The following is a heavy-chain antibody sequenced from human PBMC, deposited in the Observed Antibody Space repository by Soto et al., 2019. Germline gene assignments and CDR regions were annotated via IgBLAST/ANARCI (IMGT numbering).Heavy chain of an antibody. V-gene: IGHV1-69*02. CDR2: IIPILGIA. CDR1: GGTFSSYT. CDR3: ARKGYCSSTSCYGDDAFDI. J-gene: IGHJ3*02. D-gene: IGHD2-2*01. Sequence: QVQLVQSGAEVKKPGSSVKVSCKASGGTFSSYTISWVRQAPGQGLEWMGRIIPILGIANYAQKFQGRVTITTDKSTSTAYMQLSSLRSEHTAVYYCARKGYCSSTSCYGDDAFDIWGQGTMVTVSS.